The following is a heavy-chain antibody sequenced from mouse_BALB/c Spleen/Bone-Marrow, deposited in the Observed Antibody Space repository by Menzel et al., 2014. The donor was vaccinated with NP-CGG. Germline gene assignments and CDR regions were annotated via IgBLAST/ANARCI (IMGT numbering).Heavy chain of an antibody. V-gene: IGHV1S137*01. CDR1: GYTFTDYA. Sequence: QVQLQQSGAELVRPGVSVKISCKGSGYTFTDYAMHWVKQSHAKSLEWIGVISTYYGDASYNQKLKGKATMTVDKSSSTAYMELARLTSEDSAIYYCARRGGFYAMDYWGQGTSITVSS. CDR3: ARRGGFYAMDY. J-gene: IGHJ4*01. CDR2: ISTYYGDA.